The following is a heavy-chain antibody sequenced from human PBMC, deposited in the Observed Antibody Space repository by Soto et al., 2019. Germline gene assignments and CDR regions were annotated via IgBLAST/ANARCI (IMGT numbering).Heavy chain of an antibody. CDR2: ISYTGST. CDR1: GGSINYSY. J-gene: IGHJ6*02. CDR3: ARVNYGDYYYGMDV. V-gene: IGHV4-59*01. D-gene: IGHD4-17*01. Sequence: LSLTCTVSGGSINYSYWTWIRQPPGKGLEWIGYISYTGSTNYNASLKSRLTISVDTSKNQFSLKLSSVTAADTALYYCARVNYGDYYYGMDVWGQGTTVTVSS.